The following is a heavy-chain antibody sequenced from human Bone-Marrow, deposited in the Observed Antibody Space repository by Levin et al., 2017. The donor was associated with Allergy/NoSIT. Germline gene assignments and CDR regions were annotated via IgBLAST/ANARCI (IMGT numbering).Heavy chain of an antibody. CDR2: ISSSGSHK. D-gene: IGHD3-10*01. Sequence: GGSLRLSCAASGFTFSDYYMSWVRQVPGKGLEWVSYISSSGSHKEYADSVKGRLFISRDNAKNSLFLQMDSLRAEDTAVYYCARASRLLWVGEFPDAFDIWGHGTMITVSS. J-gene: IGHJ3*02. CDR3: ARASRLLWVGEFPDAFDI. CDR1: GFTFSDYY. V-gene: IGHV3-11*01.